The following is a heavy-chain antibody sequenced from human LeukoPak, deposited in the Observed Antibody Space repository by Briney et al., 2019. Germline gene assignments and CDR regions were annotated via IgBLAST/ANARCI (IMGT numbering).Heavy chain of an antibody. CDR3: ASPTLRWYHYYGMDV. CDR1: GYTFTSYY. V-gene: IGHV1-8*02. Sequence: ASVKVSCKASGYTFTSYYMHWVRQATGQGLEWMGWMNPNSGNTGYAQKFQGRGTMTRNTSISTAYMELSSLRSEDTAVYYCASPTLRWYHYYGMDVWGQGTTVTVSS. J-gene: IGHJ6*02. D-gene: IGHD4-23*01. CDR2: MNPNSGNT.